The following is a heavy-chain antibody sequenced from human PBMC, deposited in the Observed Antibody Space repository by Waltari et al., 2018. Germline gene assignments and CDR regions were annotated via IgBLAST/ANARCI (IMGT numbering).Heavy chain of an antibody. CDR3: ARELTGGGYYYMDV. Sequence: QVQLVESGGGVVQHGRSLRLSCAASGFTFSSYGMHWVRQAPGKGLEWVAVIWYDGSNKYYADSVKGRFTISRDNSKNTLYLQMNSLRAEDTAVYYCARELTGGGYYYMDVWGKGTTVTVSS. J-gene: IGHJ6*03. D-gene: IGHD7-27*01. CDR2: IWYDGSNK. V-gene: IGHV3-33*01. CDR1: GFTFSSYG.